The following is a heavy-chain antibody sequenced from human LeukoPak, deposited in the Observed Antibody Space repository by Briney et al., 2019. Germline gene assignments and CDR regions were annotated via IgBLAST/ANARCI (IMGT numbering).Heavy chain of an antibody. J-gene: IGHJ4*02. CDR2: ISYDGSNK. Sequence: GGSLRLSCAASGFTFNSYGMHWVRQAPGKGLEWVAVISYDGSNKYYADFVKGRFTISRDNSKNTLSLQMNGLIPEDTAVYYCAKSVVSDAYWGQGTLVTVSS. V-gene: IGHV3-30*18. D-gene: IGHD3-22*01. CDR3: AKSVVSDAY. CDR1: GFTFNSYG.